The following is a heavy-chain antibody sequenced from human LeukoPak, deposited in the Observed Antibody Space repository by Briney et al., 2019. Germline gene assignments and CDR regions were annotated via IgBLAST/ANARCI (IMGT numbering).Heavy chain of an antibody. V-gene: IGHV4-30-4*01. CDR3: ARPYYYDSRIDP. CDR1: GDSISSGHYS. D-gene: IGHD3-22*01. J-gene: IGHJ5*02. CDR2: MYYSGST. Sequence: SETLSLTCTVSGDSISSGHYSWSWIRKPPGKGLEWIGYMYYSGSTYYNPHLKSRVVISVDTSKNQFSLKLSSVTAADTAVYYCARPYYYDSRIDPWGQGIMVTVSS.